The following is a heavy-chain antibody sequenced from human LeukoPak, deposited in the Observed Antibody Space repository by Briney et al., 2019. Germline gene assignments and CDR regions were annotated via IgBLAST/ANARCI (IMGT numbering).Heavy chain of an antibody. V-gene: IGHV3-30-3*01. CDR2: ISDDGSNK. Sequence: GGSLRLSCAASGFTFSSFAIHWVRLAPGKGLEWVAVISDDGSNKYYADSVKGRFTISRDNSKNTLYLQMNSLRAEDTAVYYCARSRPWFGEAWNYYYGMDVWGQGTTVTVSS. CDR1: GFTFSSFA. CDR3: ARSRPWFGEAWNYYYGMDV. J-gene: IGHJ6*02. D-gene: IGHD3-10*01.